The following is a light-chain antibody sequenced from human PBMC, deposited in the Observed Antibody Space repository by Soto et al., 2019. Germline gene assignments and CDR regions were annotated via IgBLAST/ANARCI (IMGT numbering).Light chain of an antibody. CDR3: CSYAGSYTGV. J-gene: IGLJ3*02. Sequence: QSVLTQPRSVSGSPGQSVTISCTGTSSDVGGYDYVSWYQHHPGKAPKLMIYDVSKRPSGVPDRFSGSTSGSTASLTISGLEAEDEADYYCCSYAGSYTGVFGGGTKLTVL. CDR2: DVS. CDR1: SSDVGGYDY. V-gene: IGLV2-11*01.